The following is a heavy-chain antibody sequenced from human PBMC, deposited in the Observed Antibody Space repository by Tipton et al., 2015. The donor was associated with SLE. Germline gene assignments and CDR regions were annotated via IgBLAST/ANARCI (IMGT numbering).Heavy chain of an antibody. Sequence: GSLRLSCAASGFTFDDYTMHWVRQAPGKGLEWVSLISWDGGSTYYADSVKGRFTISRDNSKNSLYLQMNSLRTEDTALYYCTKSSSWSAEYFQHWGQGTLVTVSS. CDR1: GFTFDDYT. CDR3: TKSSSWSAEYFQH. D-gene: IGHD6-13*01. V-gene: IGHV3-43*01. J-gene: IGHJ1*01. CDR2: ISWDGGST.